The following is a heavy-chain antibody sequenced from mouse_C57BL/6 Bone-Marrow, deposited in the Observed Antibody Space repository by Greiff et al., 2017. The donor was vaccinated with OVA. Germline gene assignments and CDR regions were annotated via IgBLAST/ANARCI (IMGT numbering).Heavy chain of an antibody. V-gene: IGHV5-6*01. Sequence: EVQVVESGGDLVKPGGSLKLSCAASGFTFSSYGMSWVRQTPDKRLEWVATISSGGSYTYYPDSVKGRFTISRDNAKNTLYLQMSSLKSEDTAMYYCARRPYDYVDYWGQGTTLTVSS. CDR1: GFTFSSYG. J-gene: IGHJ2*01. CDR3: ARRPYDYVDY. D-gene: IGHD2-3*01. CDR2: ISSGGSYT.